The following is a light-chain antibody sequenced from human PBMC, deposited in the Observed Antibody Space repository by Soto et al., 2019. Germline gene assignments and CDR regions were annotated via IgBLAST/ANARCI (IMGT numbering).Light chain of an antibody. Sequence: DIQMTQSPSTLSGSVGDRVTITCRASQTISSWLAWYQQKPGKAPKLLIYKASTLKSGVPSRFSGSGSGTEFTLTISSLQPDDFATYYCQQYESYSPLTFGGGTKVDI. J-gene: IGKJ4*01. CDR3: QQYESYSPLT. CDR1: QTISSW. CDR2: KAS. V-gene: IGKV1-5*03.